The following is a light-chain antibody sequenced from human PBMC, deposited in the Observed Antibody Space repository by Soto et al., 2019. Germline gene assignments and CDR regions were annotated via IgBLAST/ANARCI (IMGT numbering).Light chain of an antibody. V-gene: IGKV3-15*01. CDR2: GAS. CDR3: QQYYTWPRGT. Sequence: ERLMTQCPATMSVSPGERATLSCRASQSVSSNLAWYQQKPGQAPRLLIYGASTRATGVPDRFSGSGSGTDFTLTISSLQSADFGVYYCQQYYTWPRGTFGQGTKVDI. CDR1: QSVSSN. J-gene: IGKJ1*01.